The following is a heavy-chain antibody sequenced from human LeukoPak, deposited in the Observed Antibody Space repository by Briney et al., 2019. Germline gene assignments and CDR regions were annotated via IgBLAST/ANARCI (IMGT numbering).Heavy chain of an antibody. D-gene: IGHD4-17*01. J-gene: IGHJ4*02. Sequence: PSETLSLTCTVSGGSISSSSYYWGWIRQPPGKGLEWIGSIYYSGSTYYNPSFKSRVTISVDRSTNQFSLKLSSVTAADTAVYYCARQLSGDYVSFDYWGQGTLVAVSS. CDR1: GGSISSSSYY. V-gene: IGHV4-39*01. CDR2: IYYSGST. CDR3: ARQLSGDYVSFDY.